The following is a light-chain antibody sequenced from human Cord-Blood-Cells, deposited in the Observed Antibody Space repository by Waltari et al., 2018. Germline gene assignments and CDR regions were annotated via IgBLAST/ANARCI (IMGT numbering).Light chain of an antibody. V-gene: IGLV2-14*01. CDR2: DVS. J-gene: IGLJ3*02. Sequence: SALTQPASVSGSPGQSITISCTGTSSDVGGYNYVPWYQQHQGKAPNLMIYDVSKRPSGVSNRFSGSKSGNTASLTISGLQAEDEADYYCSSYTSSSTWVFGGGTKLTVL. CDR3: SSYTSSSTWV. CDR1: SSDVGGYNY.